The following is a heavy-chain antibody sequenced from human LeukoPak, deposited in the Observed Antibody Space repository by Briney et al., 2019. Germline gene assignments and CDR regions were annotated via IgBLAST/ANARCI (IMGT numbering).Heavy chain of an antibody. Sequence: ETLSLTCTVSGGSISSYYWSWIRQPPGKGLEWVSAISGSGGSTYYADSVKGRFTISRDNSKNTLYLQMNSLRAEDTAVYYCAKDRYYDSSGYYFYPLDYWGQGTLVTVSS. J-gene: IGHJ4*02. CDR3: AKDRYYDSSGYYFYPLDY. V-gene: IGHV3-23*01. CDR1: GGSISSYY. CDR2: ISGSGGST. D-gene: IGHD3-22*01.